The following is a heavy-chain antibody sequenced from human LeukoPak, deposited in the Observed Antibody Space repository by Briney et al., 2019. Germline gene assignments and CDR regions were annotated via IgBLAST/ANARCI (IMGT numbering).Heavy chain of an antibody. J-gene: IGHJ4*02. CDR2: INRDGSEE. CDR3: VRVLIVGSRSIFEH. CDR1: GFTFSSHW. V-gene: IGHV3-7*01. Sequence: GGSLRLSCAASGFTFSSHWMSWVRQVPGKGLAWVANINRDGSEEYYVDSVKGRVAISRDNAKNSLYLQMNSLRADDTAVYYCVRVLIVGSRSIFEHWGQGTLVTVSS. D-gene: IGHD2-21*01.